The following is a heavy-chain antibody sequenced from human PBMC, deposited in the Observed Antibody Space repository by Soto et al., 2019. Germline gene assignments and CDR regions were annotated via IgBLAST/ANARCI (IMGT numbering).Heavy chain of an antibody. V-gene: IGHV4-30-2*01. CDR1: GGSISSGGYS. D-gene: IGHD3-16*01. CDR2: IYHSGST. CDR3: AEDLLGGGGWFDP. J-gene: IGHJ5*02. Sequence: QLQLQESGSGLVKASQTLSLTCAVSGGSISSGGYSWNWIRQPPGKGLEWIGYIYHSGSTYYNPSLKRRVTIPVDRSKNQFSLKLSSVPAADTAVYYCAEDLLGGGGWFDPWGQGTLVTVSS.